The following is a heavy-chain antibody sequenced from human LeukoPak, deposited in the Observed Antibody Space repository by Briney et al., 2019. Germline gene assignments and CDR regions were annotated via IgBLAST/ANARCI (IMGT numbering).Heavy chain of an antibody. CDR3: ARDAIGYCSSTTCHYYFDY. Sequence: SETLSLTCTVSGGSISSYYRSWIRQPAGKGLEWIGRIYTSGSTYSNPSLKSRVTMSVDTSRNQFSLKLSSVTAADTAVYYCARDAIGYCSSTTCHYYFDYWGQGTLVTVSS. D-gene: IGHD2-2*01. CDR1: GGSISSYY. CDR2: IYTSGST. V-gene: IGHV4-4*07. J-gene: IGHJ4*02.